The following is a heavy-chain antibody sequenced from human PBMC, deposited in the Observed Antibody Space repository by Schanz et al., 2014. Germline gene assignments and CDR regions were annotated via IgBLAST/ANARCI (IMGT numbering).Heavy chain of an antibody. CDR2: IYYNGTNK. CDR1: GFNFSNYD. D-gene: IGHD3-10*01. CDR3: ARAQGVIRLYYGVDV. V-gene: IGHV3-30*03. J-gene: IGHJ6*02. Sequence: QVQLVESGGGVVQPGRSLRLSCAASGFNFSNYDIHWVRQAPGKGLEWVALIYYNGTNKYYADSVKGRFTISRDNSMNTVYLQMNSLRSDDAAVYYCARAQGVIRLYYGVDVWGQGTTXTVSS.